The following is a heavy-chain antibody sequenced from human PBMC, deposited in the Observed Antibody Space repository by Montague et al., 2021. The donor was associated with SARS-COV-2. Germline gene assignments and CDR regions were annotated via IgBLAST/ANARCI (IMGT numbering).Heavy chain of an antibody. D-gene: IGHD3-9*01. V-gene: IGHV2-70*01. CDR1: GFSLSTSGMC. CDR2: IDWDDDK. Sequence: PALVKPTQTLTLTCTFSGFSLSTSGMCVSWIRQPPGKALEWLALIDWDDDKCYSTSLKTRLTISKDTSKNQVVLTMTNMDPVDTATYYCARTYYDILTGYYTYDYWGQGTLVTVSS. CDR3: ARTYYDILTGYYTYDY. J-gene: IGHJ4*02.